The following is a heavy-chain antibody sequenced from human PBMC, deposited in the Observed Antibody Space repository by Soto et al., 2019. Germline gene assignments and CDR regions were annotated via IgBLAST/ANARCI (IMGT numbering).Heavy chain of an antibody. CDR1: DFTFRNSW. CDR2: IKPDGGAT. CDR3: FGGNGGPQ. J-gene: IGHJ4*02. D-gene: IGHD3-16*01. V-gene: IGHV3-7*03. Sequence: GGSLRLSCATSDFTFRNSWINWVRQAPGKGLEWVANIKPDGGATNYVDSVKGRFTISRDNVRNSASLQMNSLRVEDTAVYFCFGGNGGPQWGQGTLVTVSS.